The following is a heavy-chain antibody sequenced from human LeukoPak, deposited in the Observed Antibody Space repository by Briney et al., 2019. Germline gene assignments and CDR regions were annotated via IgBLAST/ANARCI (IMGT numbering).Heavy chain of an antibody. CDR1: GGSFSGYY. CDR3: ASDSIAAAGKTYYYYGMDV. Sequence: PSETLSLTCAVYGGSFSGYYWSWIRQPPGKGLEWIGEINHSGGTNYNPSLKSRVTISVDTSKNQFSLKLSSVTAADTAVYYCASDSIAAAGKTYYYYGMDVWGQGTTVTVSS. J-gene: IGHJ6*02. D-gene: IGHD6-13*01. V-gene: IGHV4-34*01. CDR2: INHSGGT.